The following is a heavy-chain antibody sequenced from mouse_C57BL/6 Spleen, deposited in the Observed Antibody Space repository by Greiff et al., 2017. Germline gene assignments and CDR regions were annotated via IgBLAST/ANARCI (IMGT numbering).Heavy chain of an antibody. CDR1: GFNIKDYY. Sequence: VQLQASGAELVKPGASVKLSCTASGFNIKDYYMHWVKQRTEQGLEWLGRLDPADGETKSAPTFQGKATITADTSSHTAYLQLCSLPSEDTAVYYCARVTAAVAGYFDVWGTGTTVTVSS. D-gene: IGHD1-1*01. V-gene: IGHV14-2*01. J-gene: IGHJ1*03. CDR3: ARVTAAVAGYFDV. CDR2: LDPADGET.